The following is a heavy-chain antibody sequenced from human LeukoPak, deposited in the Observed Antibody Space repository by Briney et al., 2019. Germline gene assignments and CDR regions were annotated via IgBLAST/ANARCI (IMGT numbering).Heavy chain of an antibody. J-gene: IGHJ4*02. V-gene: IGHV1-2*02. CDR1: GYTFTGYY. Sequence: ASVKVSCKASGYTFTGYYIHWVRQAPGQGLEWMGWINPNSGGTNYAQKLQGRVTMTTDTSTSTAYMELRSLRSDDTAVYYCARTYYYDSSGYYFDYWGQGTLVTVSS. D-gene: IGHD3-22*01. CDR3: ARTYYYDSSGYYFDY. CDR2: INPNSGGT.